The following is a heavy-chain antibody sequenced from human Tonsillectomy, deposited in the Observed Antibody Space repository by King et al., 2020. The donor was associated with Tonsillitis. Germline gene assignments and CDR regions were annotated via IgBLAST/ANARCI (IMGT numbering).Heavy chain of an antibody. CDR1: GGSISSYY. J-gene: IGHJ4*02. CDR3: ARARAVAGTRVFDY. Sequence: QLQESGPGLVKPSETLSLTCTVSGGSISSYYWSWIRQPPGKGLEWIGYIYYSGSTNYNPSLKSRVTISVDTSKNQFSLKLSSVTAADTAVYYCARARAVAGTRVFDYWGQGTLVTVSS. V-gene: IGHV4-59*08. D-gene: IGHD6-19*01. CDR2: IYYSGST.